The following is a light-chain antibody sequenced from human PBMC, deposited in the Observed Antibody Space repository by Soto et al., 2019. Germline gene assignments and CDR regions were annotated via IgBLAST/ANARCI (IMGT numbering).Light chain of an antibody. Sequence: DIVLTQAPLPSPVTLGQPASISCRSSESLLHSDGNTYLSWFHQRPGLPPRLLIWKISNRFSGXPXRXXGRGAGTDFTLEISRVEADDVGIYYCMQATQYRPYTFGQGTKLEI. CDR2: KIS. CDR3: MQATQYRPYT. CDR1: ESLLHSDGNTY. J-gene: IGKJ2*01. V-gene: IGKV2-24*01.